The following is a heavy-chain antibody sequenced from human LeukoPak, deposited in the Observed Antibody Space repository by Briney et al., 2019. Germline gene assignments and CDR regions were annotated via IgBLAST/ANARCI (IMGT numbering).Heavy chain of an antibody. CDR2: IYYSGST. CDR1: GGSISSSSYY. J-gene: IGHJ4*02. Sequence: SETLSLTCTVSGGSISSSSYYWGWIRQPPGQGLVWSGRIYYSGSTYYNPSLKSRVTISLDTSKTQFSLKLSSVTGADTAVYYCARRSFRRYCGGDCQIDYWGQGTLVTVSS. V-gene: IGHV4-39*01. CDR3: ARRSFRRYCGGDCQIDY. D-gene: IGHD2-21*02.